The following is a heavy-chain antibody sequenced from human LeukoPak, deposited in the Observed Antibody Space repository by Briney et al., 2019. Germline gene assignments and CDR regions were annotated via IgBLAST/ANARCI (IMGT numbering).Heavy chain of an antibody. D-gene: IGHD6-19*01. V-gene: IGHV5-51*01. CDR2: IYPGDSDT. CDR3: AIRLKNSNGWTFDY. Sequence: GESLKISGKGSGYSFTIYWIGWVRQMPGKGLEWMRIIYPGDSDTRYSPSFQGQVTISADRSINTAYLQWSSLKASDTAIYYCAIRLKNSNGWTFDYWGQGTLVTVSS. CDR1: GYSFTIYW. J-gene: IGHJ4*02.